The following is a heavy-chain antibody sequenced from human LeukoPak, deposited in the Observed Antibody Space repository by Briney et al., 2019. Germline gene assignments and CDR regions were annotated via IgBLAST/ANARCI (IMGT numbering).Heavy chain of an antibody. CDR1: GGSFSGYY. CDR2: INHYGSI. V-gene: IGHV4-34*01. D-gene: IGHD3-10*01. J-gene: IGHJ6*03. Sequence: SETLSLTCAVYGGSFSGYYWSWIRQPPGKGLEWIGEINHYGSINYNPSLKSRVTISVDTSRNQFSLKLSSVTAADTAVYYCARGRVLGRYYYYYYMDVWGKGTTVTVSS. CDR3: ARGRVLGRYYYYYYMDV.